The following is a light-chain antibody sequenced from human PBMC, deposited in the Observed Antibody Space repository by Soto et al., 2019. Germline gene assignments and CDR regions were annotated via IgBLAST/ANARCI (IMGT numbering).Light chain of an antibody. CDR3: PQYNSTQAT. CDR1: QSISSW. J-gene: IGKJ1*01. V-gene: IGKV1-5*03. CDR2: QAS. Sequence: DIQMTQSPSTLSASVGDRVTITCRASQSISSWLAWYQQKPGKAPKLLISQASRLESGVPSRFSGSGSGTAFTLNISSLKPDDFTTYYCPQYNSTQATFGQGTKVEIK.